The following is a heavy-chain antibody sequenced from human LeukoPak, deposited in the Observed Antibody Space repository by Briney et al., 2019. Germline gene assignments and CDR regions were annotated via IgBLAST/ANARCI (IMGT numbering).Heavy chain of an antibody. CDR3: AKGRYDYVWGSYRYKLAT. D-gene: IGHD3-16*02. CDR2: ISGSGGST. Sequence: PGGSLRPSCAASGFTFSSYGMSWVRQAPGKGLEWVSAISGSGGSTYYADSVKGRFTISRDNSKNTLYLQMNSLRAEDTAVYYCAKGRYDYVWGSYRYKLATWGQGTLVTVSS. CDR1: GFTFSSYG. J-gene: IGHJ4*02. V-gene: IGHV3-23*01.